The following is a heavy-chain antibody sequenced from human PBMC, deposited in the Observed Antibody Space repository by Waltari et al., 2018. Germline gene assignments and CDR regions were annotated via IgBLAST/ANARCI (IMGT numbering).Heavy chain of an antibody. CDR2: IYYSGST. Sequence: QLQLQESGPGLVKPSETLSLTCTVSGGSISSSSYYWGWIRQPPGKGLEWIGSIYYSGSTYYNPSLKSRVTISVDTSKNQFSLKLSSVTAADTAVYYCARDSSQRYCGGDCYTGDDAFDIWGQGTMVTVSS. CDR3: ARDSSQRYCGGDCYTGDDAFDI. D-gene: IGHD2-21*01. CDR1: GGSISSSSYY. J-gene: IGHJ3*02. V-gene: IGHV4-39*07.